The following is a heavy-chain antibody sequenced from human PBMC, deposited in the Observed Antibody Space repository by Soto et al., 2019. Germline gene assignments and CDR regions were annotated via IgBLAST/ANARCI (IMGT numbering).Heavy chain of an antibody. Sequence: SETLSLTCTVSIGSINNYYWSWIRQPPGKGLEWIGYIYYSGSTNYNPSLKSRVTISVDTSKNQFSLKLSSVTAADTAVYYCARVNWNDGSYHFYYMDVWGKGTTVTVSS. CDR2: IYYSGST. V-gene: IGHV4-59*01. CDR3: ARVNWNDGSYHFYYMDV. J-gene: IGHJ6*03. D-gene: IGHD1-1*01. CDR1: IGSINNYY.